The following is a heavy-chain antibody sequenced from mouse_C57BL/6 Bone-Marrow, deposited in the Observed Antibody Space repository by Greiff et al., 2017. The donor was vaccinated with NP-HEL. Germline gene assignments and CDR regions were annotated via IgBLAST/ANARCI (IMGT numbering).Heavy chain of an antibody. CDR3: ARRVYDYDYWYIDV. J-gene: IGHJ1*03. V-gene: IGHV1-52*01. CDR2: IDPSDSET. D-gene: IGHD2-4*01. Sequence: QVQLQQPGAELVRPGSSVKLSCKASGYTFTSYWMHWVKQRPIQGLEWIGNIDPSDSETHYNQKFKDKATLTVDKSSSTAYMQLSSLTSEDSAVYYCARRVYDYDYWYIDVWGTGTTVTVSS. CDR1: GYTFTSYW.